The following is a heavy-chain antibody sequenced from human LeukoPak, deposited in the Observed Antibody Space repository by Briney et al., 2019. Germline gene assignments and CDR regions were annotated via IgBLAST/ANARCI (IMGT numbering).Heavy chain of an antibody. J-gene: IGHJ4*02. CDR1: GYSISSGYY. V-gene: IGHV4-38-2*02. D-gene: IGHD3-22*01. CDR3: ARDSLYYYDSSGYYYEEHHPNFDY. CDR2: IYHSGST. Sequence: SETLSLTCTVSGYSISSGYYWGWIRQPPGKGLEWIGSIYHSGSTYYNPSLKSRVTISVDTSKNQFSLKLSSVTAADTAVYYCARDSLYYYDSSGYYYEEHHPNFDYWGQGTLVTVSS.